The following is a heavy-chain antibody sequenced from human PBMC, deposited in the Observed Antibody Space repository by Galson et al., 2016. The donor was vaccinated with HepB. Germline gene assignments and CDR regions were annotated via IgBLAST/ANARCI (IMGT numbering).Heavy chain of an antibody. Sequence: SETLSLTCTVSGGSISNYFWSWIRQPPGKGLEWIGYVYYSGSTTYSPSLKSPVTISVDTSKNQISLKLTSVTAADTAMYYCARGGYFKYSSSVYGMDVWGQGTTVTVSS. CDR2: VYYSGST. V-gene: IGHV4-59*01. CDR1: GGSISNYF. D-gene: IGHD3-22*01. J-gene: IGHJ6*02. CDR3: ARGGYFKYSSSVYGMDV.